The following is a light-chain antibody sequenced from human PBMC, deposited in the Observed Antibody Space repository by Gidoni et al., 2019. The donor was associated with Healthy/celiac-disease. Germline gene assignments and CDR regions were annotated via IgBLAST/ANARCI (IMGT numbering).Light chain of an antibody. V-gene: IGLV1-40*01. CDR3: QSYDSSLSGYV. CDR2: GNS. J-gene: IGLJ1*01. Sequence: QSVLTQPPSVSGAPGQRVTISCTGSSSNIGAGYDVHWYQQLPGTAPKLLIYGNSHRPSGVPDRFSGSKSGTSASLAIPGLQAEDEADYYCQSYDSSLSGYVFGTGTKVTVL. CDR1: SSNIGAGYD.